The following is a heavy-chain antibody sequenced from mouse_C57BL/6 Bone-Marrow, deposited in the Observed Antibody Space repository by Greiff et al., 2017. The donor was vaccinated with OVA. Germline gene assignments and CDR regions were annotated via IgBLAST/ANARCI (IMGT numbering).Heavy chain of an antibody. D-gene: IGHD1-1*01. CDR2: INPNYGTT. CDR3: AKGYYGSLFDY. CDR1: GYSFTDYN. Sequence: LLESGPELVKPGASVKISCKASGYSFTDYNMNWVKQSHGKSLEWIGVINPNYGTTSYNQKFKGKATLTVDQSSSTAYMQLNSLTSEDSAVYYCAKGYYGSLFDYWGQGTTLTVSS. V-gene: IGHV1-39*01. J-gene: IGHJ2*01.